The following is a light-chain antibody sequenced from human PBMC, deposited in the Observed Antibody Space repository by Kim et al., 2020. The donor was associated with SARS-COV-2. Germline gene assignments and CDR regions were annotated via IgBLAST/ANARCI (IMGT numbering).Light chain of an antibody. CDR1: SLRSYY. J-gene: IGLJ2*01. Sequence: VALGQTVRITCQGDSLRSYYETWYQQKPGQAPILVIYGKNNRPSGIPDRFSGSSSRNTASLTITGTQAGDEADYYCNSRDSNDNVVFGGGTQLTVL. CDR2: GKN. CDR3: NSRDSNDNVV. V-gene: IGLV3-19*01.